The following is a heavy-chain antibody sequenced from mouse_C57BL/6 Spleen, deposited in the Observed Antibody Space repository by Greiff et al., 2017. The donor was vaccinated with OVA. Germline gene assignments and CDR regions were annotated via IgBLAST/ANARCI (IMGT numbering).Heavy chain of an antibody. Sequence: VHLQQPGAELVRPGSSVKLSCKASGYTFTSYWMDWVKQRPGQGLEWIGNIYPSDSETHYNQKFKDKATLTVDKSSSTAYMQLSSLTSEDSAVYYCAREYYGSRGYFDYWGQGTTLTVSS. D-gene: IGHD1-1*01. CDR1: GYTFTSYW. J-gene: IGHJ2*01. V-gene: IGHV1-61*01. CDR3: AREYYGSRGYFDY. CDR2: IYPSDSET.